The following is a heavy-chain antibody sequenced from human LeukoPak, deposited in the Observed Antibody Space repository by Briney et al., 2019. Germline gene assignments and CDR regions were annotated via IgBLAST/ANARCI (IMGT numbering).Heavy chain of an antibody. CDR1: GYTLTELS. V-gene: IGHV1-24*01. CDR2: FDPEDGET. CDR3: ATDIRSTVEFDY. D-gene: IGHD4-23*01. J-gene: IGHJ4*02. Sequence: ASVKVSCKVSGYTLTELSMHWVRQAPGKGLEWMGGFDPEDGETIYAQNFQGRVTMTEDTSTDTAYMELSSLRSEDTAVYYCATDIRSTVEFDYWGQGTLVTVSS.